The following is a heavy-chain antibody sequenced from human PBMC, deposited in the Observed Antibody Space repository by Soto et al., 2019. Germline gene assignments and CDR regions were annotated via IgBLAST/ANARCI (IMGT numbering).Heavy chain of an antibody. V-gene: IGHV1-69*01. D-gene: IGHD3-10*01. Sequence: QVQLVQSGAEVKKPGSSVKVSCKASGGTFSSYAISGLRQAHGQGLEGMGGIIPIFGTANYAQQCQGRVTIPADESKSHAYIEMSSLRCEDTAVYYFASYYALTMARALDIWGQGKIVTVSS. J-gene: IGHJ3*02. CDR2: IIPIFGTA. CDR3: ASYYALTMARALDI. CDR1: GGTFSSYA.